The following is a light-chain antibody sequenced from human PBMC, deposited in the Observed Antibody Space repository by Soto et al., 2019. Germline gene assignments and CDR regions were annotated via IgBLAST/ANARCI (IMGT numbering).Light chain of an antibody. Sequence: QSALTQPASMSGSPGQSITISCTGTSSDVGGYNYVSWYQQHPGKAPKLMIYDVSNRPSGVSNRFSGSNSGNTASLTISGLQAEDEADYYCRSYTSSSTRGVFGGGTKRTGL. J-gene: IGLJ2*01. CDR3: RSYTSSSTRGV. CDR1: SSDVGGYNY. V-gene: IGLV2-14*01. CDR2: DVS.